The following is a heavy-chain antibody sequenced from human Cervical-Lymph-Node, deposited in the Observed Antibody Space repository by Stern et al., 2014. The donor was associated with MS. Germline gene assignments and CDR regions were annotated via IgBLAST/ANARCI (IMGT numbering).Heavy chain of an antibody. J-gene: IGHJ4*02. V-gene: IGHV5-51*01. CDR1: GCSFTTYY. Sequence: VQLVESGAEVKKPGESLKISCKLSGCSFTTYYIAWVCQLPWKGLEWMGVSYTYDSDTTHIPSFQGQVTISADKSITTTYLQWVSLRASDTAMYYCARHVQGFDYWGQGTLVTVSS. CDR2: SYTYDSDT. CDR3: ARHVQGFDY.